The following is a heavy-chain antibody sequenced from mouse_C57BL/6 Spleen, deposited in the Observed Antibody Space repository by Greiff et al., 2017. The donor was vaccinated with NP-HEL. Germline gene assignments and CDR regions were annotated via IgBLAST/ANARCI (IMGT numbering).Heavy chain of an antibody. V-gene: IGHV1-5*01. CDR1: GYTFTSYW. Sequence: VQLQQSGTVLARPGASVKMSCKTSGYTFTSYWMHWVKQRPGQGLEWIGAIYPGNSDTSYNQKFKGKAKLTAVTPASTAYMGLSSLTNEDSAVYYCTSGGYYGSSPWFAYWGQGTLVTVSA. CDR2: IYPGNSDT. D-gene: IGHD1-1*01. CDR3: TSGGYYGSSPWFAY. J-gene: IGHJ3*01.